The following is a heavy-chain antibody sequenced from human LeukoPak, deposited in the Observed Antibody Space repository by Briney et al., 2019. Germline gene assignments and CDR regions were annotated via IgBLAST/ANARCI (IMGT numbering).Heavy chain of an antibody. Sequence: VASVKVSCKASGYTLTGYYMHWVRQAPGQGLEWMGWINPNSGGTNYAQKFQGRVTMNWDTSISTAYMELSRLGSDDTAVYYCARDGASGYLADYWGQGTLVTVSS. V-gene: IGHV1-2*02. D-gene: IGHD3-3*01. J-gene: IGHJ4*02. CDR1: GYTLTGYY. CDR3: ARDGASGYLADY. CDR2: INPNSGGT.